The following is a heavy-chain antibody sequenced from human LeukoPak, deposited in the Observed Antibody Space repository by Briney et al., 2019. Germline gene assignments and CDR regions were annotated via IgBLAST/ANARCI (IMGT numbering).Heavy chain of an antibody. V-gene: IGHV3-48*02. J-gene: IGHJ4*02. CDR3: ARVDYFES. CDR2: ISSSSGTI. CDR1: GFTFSSYS. Sequence: PGGSLRLSCAGSGFTFSSYSMSWVRQAPGKGLEWLSYISSSSGTIYYADSVKGRFTISRDNAKNSLYLQMNSLTDEGTAVYYCARVDYFESWGQGTLVTVSS.